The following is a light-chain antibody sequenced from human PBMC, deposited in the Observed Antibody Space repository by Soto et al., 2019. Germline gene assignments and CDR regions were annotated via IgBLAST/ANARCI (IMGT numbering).Light chain of an antibody. CDR2: DAS. CDR3: HQRQYWPPIT. CDR1: LSVSVY. V-gene: IGKV3-11*01. J-gene: IGKJ5*01. Sequence: VVLTQSPATLSLSPGDRATLSCRASLSVSVYLDWYQQKPGQAPRLLISDASNRATGIPARFSGSGSGTDFTLTISSLEPEDFAVYYCHQRQYWPPITFGQGTRLEIK.